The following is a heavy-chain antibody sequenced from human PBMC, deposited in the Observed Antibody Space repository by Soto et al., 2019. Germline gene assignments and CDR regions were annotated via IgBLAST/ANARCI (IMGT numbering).Heavy chain of an antibody. CDR2: IYYSGST. J-gene: IGHJ4*02. CDR3: ARDSETYYYDSSGYSPSGFDY. D-gene: IGHD3-22*01. V-gene: IGHV4-30-4*01. Sequence: PSETLSLTCTVSGGSISSGDYYWSWIRQPPGKGLEWIGYIYYSGSTYYNPSLKSRVTISVDTSKNQFSLKLSSVTAADTAVYYCARDSETYYYDSSGYSPSGFDYWGQGTLVT. CDR1: GGSISSGDYY.